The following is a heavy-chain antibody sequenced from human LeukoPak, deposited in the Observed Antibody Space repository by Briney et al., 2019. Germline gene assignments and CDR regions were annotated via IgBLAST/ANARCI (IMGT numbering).Heavy chain of an antibody. CDR2: INHSGST. V-gene: IGHV4-39*07. D-gene: IGHD2-2*01. J-gene: IGHJ5*02. Sequence: SETLSLTCTVSGGSINSSSYYWSWIRQPPGKGLEWIGEINHSGSTNYNPSLKSRVTISVDTSKNQFSLKLSSVTAADTAVYYCARVVVPAAHNWFDPWGQGTLVTVSS. CDR3: ARVVVPAAHNWFDP. CDR1: GGSINSSSYY.